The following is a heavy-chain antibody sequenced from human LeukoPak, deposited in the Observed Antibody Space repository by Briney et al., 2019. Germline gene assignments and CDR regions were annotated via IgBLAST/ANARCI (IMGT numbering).Heavy chain of an antibody. CDR2: IKSKSDGGRT. CDR1: GFIFSNAW. CDR3: TTAGGAAMIAPFFDY. V-gene: IGHV3-15*01. Sequence: PGGSLRLSCAASGFIFSNAWMSWVRQAPGKGLEWLGRIKSKSDGGRTDYAAPVKGRFTISRDDSKNTLYLQMNSLKIEDTAVYYCTTAGGAAMIAPFFDYWGQGTLVTVSS. J-gene: IGHJ4*02. D-gene: IGHD5-18*01.